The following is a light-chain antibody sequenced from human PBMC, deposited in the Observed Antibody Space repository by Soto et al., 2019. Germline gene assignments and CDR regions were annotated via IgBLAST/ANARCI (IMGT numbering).Light chain of an antibody. J-gene: IGLJ3*02. Sequence: QSVLTQPPSVSGAPGQTVTMSCTGSSSNIGAGYDVHWYQQIPGKAPKLLIYRNNNRPSGVPDRFSGSKSDTSASLAITGLQPEDEADYYCQSNYAGQRRVVFGGGTKLTVL. CDR3: QSNYAGQRRVV. V-gene: IGLV1-40*01. CDR2: RNN. CDR1: SSNIGAGYD.